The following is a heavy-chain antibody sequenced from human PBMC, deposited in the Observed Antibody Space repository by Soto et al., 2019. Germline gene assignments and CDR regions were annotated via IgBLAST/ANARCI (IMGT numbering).Heavy chain of an antibody. D-gene: IGHD3-3*01. V-gene: IGHV4-39*01. CDR2: IYYSGST. CDR1: GGSISSSSYY. CDR3: AAQYYDFWSGYYTRDGSWFDP. J-gene: IGHJ5*02. Sequence: QLQLQESGPGLVKPSETLSLTCTVSGGSISSSSYYWGWIRQPPGKGLEWIGSIYYSGSTYYNPSLKGRVTISVDTSKNQFSLKLSSVTAADTAVYYCAAQYYDFWSGYYTRDGSWFDPWGQGTLVTVSS.